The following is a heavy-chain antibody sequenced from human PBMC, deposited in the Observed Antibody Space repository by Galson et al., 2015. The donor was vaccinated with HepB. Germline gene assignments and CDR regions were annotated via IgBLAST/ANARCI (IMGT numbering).Heavy chain of an antibody. CDR1: GFTFSSYG. CDR3: AKDSGYYGMDV. Sequence: SLRLSCAGSGFTFSSYGMHWVRQAPGKGLEWVAVISYDGSNKYYADSVKGRFTISRDNSKNTLYLQMNSLRAEDTAVYYCAKDSGYYGMDVWGQGTTVTVSS. CDR2: ISYDGSNK. V-gene: IGHV3-30*18. J-gene: IGHJ6*02.